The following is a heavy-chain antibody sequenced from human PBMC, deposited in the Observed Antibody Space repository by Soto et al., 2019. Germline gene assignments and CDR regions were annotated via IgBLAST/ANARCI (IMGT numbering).Heavy chain of an antibody. D-gene: IGHD6-6*01. CDR1: GFTFSSFG. Sequence: GGSLRLSCAASGFTFSSFGMTWVRQAPGKGLEWVSSINDSGDTYYGDSVKGRCTVSRDNSKNTLYLQMISLSAEDTAVYYCAKRVAYSSSSAYFDYWGQGALVTVSS. J-gene: IGHJ4*02. CDR3: AKRVAYSSSSAYFDY. CDR2: INDSGDT. V-gene: IGHV3-23*01.